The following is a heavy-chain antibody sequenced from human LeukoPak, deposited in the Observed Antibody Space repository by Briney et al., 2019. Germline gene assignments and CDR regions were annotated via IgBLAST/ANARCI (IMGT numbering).Heavy chain of an antibody. CDR1: GGSISSGDYY. J-gene: IGHJ4*02. CDR2: IYYSGST. CDR3: ARDPFDGYNWI. V-gene: IGHV4-30-4*08. D-gene: IGHD5-24*01. Sequence: SETLSLTCTVSGGSISSGDYYWSWIRQPPGKGLEWIGYIYYSGSTYYNPSPKSRVTISVDTSKNQFSLKLSSVTAADTAVYYCARDPFDGYNWIWGQGTLVTVSS.